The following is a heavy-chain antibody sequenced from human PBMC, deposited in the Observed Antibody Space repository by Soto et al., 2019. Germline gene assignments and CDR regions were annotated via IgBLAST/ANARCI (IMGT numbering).Heavy chain of an antibody. J-gene: IGHJ4*02. D-gene: IGHD3-10*01. CDR1: GYTFTSYD. CDR3: ARSSHLYYYGSGSYSN. CDR2: MNPNSGNT. Sequence: ASVKVSCKASGYTFTSYDINWVRQATGQGLEWMGWMNPNSGNTGYAQKFQGRVTMTRNTSISTAYMELSSLRSEDTAVCYCARSSHLYYYGSGSYSNWGQGTLVTVSS. V-gene: IGHV1-8*01.